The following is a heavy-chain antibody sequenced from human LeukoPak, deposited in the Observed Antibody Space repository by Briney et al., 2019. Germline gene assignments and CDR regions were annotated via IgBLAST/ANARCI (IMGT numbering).Heavy chain of an antibody. CDR3: VKGGQRSTPLDY. Sequence: GGSRRLSCAASGFTFSSFSMTWVRQAPGKGLEWASVISGGSKITFYADTVKGRFTISRDNTKNTLYLQMNGLRAEDKALYYCVKGGQRSTPLDYWGQGSLVTVSS. CDR2: ISGGSKIT. J-gene: IGHJ4*02. D-gene: IGHD1-1*01. CDR1: GFTFSSFS. V-gene: IGHV3-23*01.